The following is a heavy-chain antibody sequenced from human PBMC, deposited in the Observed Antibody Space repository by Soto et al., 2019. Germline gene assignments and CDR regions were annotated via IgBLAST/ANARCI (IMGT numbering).Heavy chain of an antibody. Sequence: VLLVESAGGLVQPGRSLRLSCAASGFTFSSYWMNWVRQAPGKGLEWVANIKQDGSEKYYVDSVKGRFTIYRDNTKNSLYLQMNSLRAEDTAVYYCAREQLQVVIPDYWGQGTLVTVSS. CDR1: GFTFSSYW. CDR3: AREQLQVVIPDY. J-gene: IGHJ4*02. V-gene: IGHV3-7*01. CDR2: IKQDGSEK. D-gene: IGHD6-13*01.